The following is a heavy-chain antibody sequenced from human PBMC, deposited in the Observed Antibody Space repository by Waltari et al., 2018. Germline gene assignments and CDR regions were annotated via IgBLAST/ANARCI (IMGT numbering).Heavy chain of an antibody. CDR3: ARDIQDYPGHYFDS. J-gene: IGHJ4*02. V-gene: IGHV4-59*01. CDR1: GGSISHYF. D-gene: IGHD3-16*01. Sequence: QLQLQESGPGLVKPSETLPLTRTVSGGSISHYFRNWLRQPPGTGLDFIGYVCYTGSTNYNPSLKSRVTISVDTSKNQFSLKLKSVTTADTAVYYCARDIQDYPGHYFDSWGQGTLVTVSS. CDR2: VCYTGST.